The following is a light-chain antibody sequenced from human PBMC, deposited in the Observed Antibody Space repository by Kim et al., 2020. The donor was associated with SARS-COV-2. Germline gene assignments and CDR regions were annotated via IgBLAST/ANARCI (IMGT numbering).Light chain of an antibody. CDR3: QAWDSGTVV. J-gene: IGLJ2*01. CDR2: EDN. Sequence: SYELTQPPSVSVSPGHTATITCYGDQLGYKYACWYQQKPGRPPVLVIYEDNKRPSGIPERFSGSNSGNTATLSISGTQAIDEADYYCQAWDSGTVVFGGGTQRTVL. V-gene: IGLV3-1*01. CDR1: QLGYKY.